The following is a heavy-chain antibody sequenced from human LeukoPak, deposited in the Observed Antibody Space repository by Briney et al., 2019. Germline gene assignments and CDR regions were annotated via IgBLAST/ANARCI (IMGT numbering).Heavy chain of an antibody. CDR1: GGSFSGYY. D-gene: IGHD6-13*01. Sequence: SETLSLTCAVYGGSFSGYYWSWIRQPPGKGLEWIGEINHSGSTNYNPSLKSRVTISVDTSKNQFSLKLSSVTAADTAVYYCARGPYSSSWYPDYWGQGTLVTVSS. J-gene: IGHJ4*02. CDR3: ARGPYSSSWYPDY. V-gene: IGHV4-34*01. CDR2: INHSGST.